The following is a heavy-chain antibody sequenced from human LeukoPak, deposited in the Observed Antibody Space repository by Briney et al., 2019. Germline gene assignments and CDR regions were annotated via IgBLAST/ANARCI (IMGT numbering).Heavy chain of an antibody. V-gene: IGHV4-59*11. CDR2: IYYSGST. D-gene: IGHD5-18*01. CDR3: ARVPGIQLWVPY. CDR1: SGCISAHY. Sequence: PSETLTLTCTVSSGCISAHYGSWLRQPPGEGVEWIGYIYYSGSTNYNPSLKSRVTISVDTSKNQFSLKLSSVTAADTAVYYCARVPGIQLWVPYWGQGTLVTVSS. J-gene: IGHJ4*02.